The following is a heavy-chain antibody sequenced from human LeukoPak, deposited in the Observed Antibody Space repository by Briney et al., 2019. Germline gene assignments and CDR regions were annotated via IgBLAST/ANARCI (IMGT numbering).Heavy chain of an antibody. V-gene: IGHV4-59*01. CDR2: VHYSGNT. Sequence: PSETLSLTCIVSGGSLSNYYWSWIRQPPRKGLEWIGYVHYSGNTNYNPSLKSRVTISVDTSKNQFSPKLSSVTAADTAVYYCARMIAAAGTEYFDLWGRGTLVSVSS. J-gene: IGHJ2*01. CDR1: GGSLSNYY. D-gene: IGHD6-13*01. CDR3: ARMIAAAGTEYFDL.